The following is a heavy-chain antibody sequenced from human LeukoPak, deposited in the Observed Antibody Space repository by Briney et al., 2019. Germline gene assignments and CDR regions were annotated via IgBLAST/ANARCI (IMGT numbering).Heavy chain of an antibody. CDR3: AKDKGDYEDSGIDY. CDR1: GFTFDDYT. V-gene: IGHV3-43*01. Sequence: PGGSLRLSCAASGFTFDDYTMHWVRQAPGKGLEWVSLISWDGGSIYYADSVKGRFTISRDNSKNSLYLQMNSLRTEDTALYYCAKDKGDYEDSGIDYWGQGTLVTVSS. D-gene: IGHD4-17*01. J-gene: IGHJ4*02. CDR2: ISWDGGSI.